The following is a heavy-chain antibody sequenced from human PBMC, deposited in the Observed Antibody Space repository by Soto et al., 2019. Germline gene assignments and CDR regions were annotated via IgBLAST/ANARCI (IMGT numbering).Heavy chain of an antibody. D-gene: IGHD5-18*01. Sequence: PGGSLRLSCAASGFTVSSNHMTWVRQAPGRGPEWVSTIYYNDNTFYADSVKGRFTISRDNSKNMVYLQMNSLSAEDTALYYCATGGDTAKDGYWGQGTLVTVSS. V-gene: IGHV3-53*01. CDR1: GFTVSSNH. CDR3: ATGGDTAKDGY. CDR2: IYYNDNT. J-gene: IGHJ4*02.